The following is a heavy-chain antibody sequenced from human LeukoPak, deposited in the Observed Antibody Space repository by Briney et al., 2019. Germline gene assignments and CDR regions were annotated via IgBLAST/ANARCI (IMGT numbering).Heavy chain of an antibody. CDR1: GFTFSSYG. D-gene: IGHD5-24*01. J-gene: IGHJ4*02. Sequence: GRSLRLSCAASGFTFSSYGMHWVRQAPGKGLEWVAVIWYDGSNKYYADSVKGRFTISRDNSKNTLYLQMNSLRAEDTAVYYCARDSGGGWLQPPGGYWGQGTLVTVSS. CDR3: ARDSGGGWLQPPGGY. V-gene: IGHV3-33*01. CDR2: IWYDGSNK.